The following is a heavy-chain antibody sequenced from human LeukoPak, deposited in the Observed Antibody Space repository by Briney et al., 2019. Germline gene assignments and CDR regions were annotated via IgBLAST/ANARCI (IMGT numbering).Heavy chain of an antibody. Sequence: PGRSLRLSCAASGFTFSSYGMHWVRQPPGKGLEWVAVISYYGSNKYYADSGKCRFTISRDDSENTLYLQMNSLRAEDTAVYYCAKIPILTGYYIDYYYYGMDVWGQGTTVSVSS. CDR1: GFTFSSYG. CDR2: ISYYGSNK. J-gene: IGHJ6*02. D-gene: IGHD3-9*01. V-gene: IGHV3-30*18. CDR3: AKIPILTGYYIDYYYYGMDV.